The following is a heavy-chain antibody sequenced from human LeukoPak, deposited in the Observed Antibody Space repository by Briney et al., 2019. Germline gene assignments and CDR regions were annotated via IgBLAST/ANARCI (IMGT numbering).Heavy chain of an antibody. CDR1: GFTFSSYG. CDR2: ISYDGSNK. D-gene: IGHD2-2*01. V-gene: IGHV3-30*18. J-gene: IGHJ6*03. CDR3: AKEGRYCSSTSGATRVEYYYYYYYMDV. Sequence: GGSLRLSCAASGFTFSSYGMHWVRQAPGKGLEWVAVISYDGSNKYYADSVKGRFTISRDNSKNTLYLQMNSLRAEDTAVYYCAKEGRYCSSTSGATRVEYYYYYYYMDVWGKGTTVTVSS.